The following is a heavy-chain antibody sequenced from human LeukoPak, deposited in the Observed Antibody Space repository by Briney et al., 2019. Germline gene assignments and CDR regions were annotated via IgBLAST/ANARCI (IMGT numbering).Heavy chain of an antibody. J-gene: IGHJ3*02. CDR1: GFTFSSYS. Sequence: GGSLRLSCAASGFTFSSYSMNWVRQAPGKGLEWVSSISSSSSYIYYADSVKGRFTISRDNANNSLYLQMNSLRAEDTAVYYCAHLSIAARKDAFDIWGQGTMVTVSS. D-gene: IGHD6-6*01. CDR2: ISSSSSYI. CDR3: AHLSIAARKDAFDI. V-gene: IGHV3-21*01.